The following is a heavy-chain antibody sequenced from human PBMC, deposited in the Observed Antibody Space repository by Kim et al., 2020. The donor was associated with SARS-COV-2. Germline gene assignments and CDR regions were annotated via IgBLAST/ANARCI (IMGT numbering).Heavy chain of an antibody. CDR1: GGSIYSGGYY. CDR3: ARAPCYATGRYYNVGDY. V-gene: IGHV4-31*03. J-gene: IGHJ4*01. CDR2: IYFSGST. D-gene: IGHD3-10*01. Sequence: SETLSLTCTVSGGSIYSGGYYWSWIRHPGKGLEWIGNIYFSGSTYYSPSLKSRVTISIDTSKNQFSLKLSSVTAADTAVYYCARAPCYATGRYYNVGDY.